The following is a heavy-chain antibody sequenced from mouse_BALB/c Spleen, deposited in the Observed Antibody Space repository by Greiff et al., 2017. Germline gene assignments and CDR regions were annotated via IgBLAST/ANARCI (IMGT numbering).Heavy chain of an antibody. V-gene: IGHV1-18*01. CDR3: ARGGGNFAWFAY. D-gene: IGHD2-1*01. J-gene: IGHJ3*01. CDR2: INPNNGGT. CDR1: GYTFTEYT. Sequence: VQLKESGPELVKPGASVKISCKTSGYTFTEYTMHWVKQSHGKSLEWIGVINPNNGGTNYNQKFKGKATLTVDKSSTTAYMELRSLTSEDSAVYYCARGGGNFAWFAYWGQGTLVTVSA.